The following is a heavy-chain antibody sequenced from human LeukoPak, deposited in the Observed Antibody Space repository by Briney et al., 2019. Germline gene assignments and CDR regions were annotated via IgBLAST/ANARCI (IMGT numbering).Heavy chain of an antibody. CDR3: ARGPREDSSSARVYYYMDV. Sequence: GSLRLSCAASGFTFSSYWMSWVRQAPGKGLEWIGEINHSGSTNYNPSLKSRVTISVDTSKNQFSLKLSSVTAADTAVYYCARGPREDSSSARVYYYMDVWGKGTTVTVSS. D-gene: IGHD6-13*01. J-gene: IGHJ6*03. V-gene: IGHV4-34*01. CDR2: INHSGST. CDR1: GFTFSSYW.